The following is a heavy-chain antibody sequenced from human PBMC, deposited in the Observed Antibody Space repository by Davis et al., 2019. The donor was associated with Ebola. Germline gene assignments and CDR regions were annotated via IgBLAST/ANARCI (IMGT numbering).Heavy chain of an antibody. CDR3: ARPGRSTSPGY. D-gene: IGHD6-13*01. CDR1: GFTFSSYS. CDR2: ITSDGTST. J-gene: IGHJ4*02. V-gene: IGHV3-48*02. Sequence: LGGSLRLSCAASGFTFSSYSMNWVRQAPGKGLEWISDITSDGTSTSYADSVKGRFTISRDNANNLLYLQMNSLRDEDTAVYYCARPGRSTSPGYWGQGTPVTVSS.